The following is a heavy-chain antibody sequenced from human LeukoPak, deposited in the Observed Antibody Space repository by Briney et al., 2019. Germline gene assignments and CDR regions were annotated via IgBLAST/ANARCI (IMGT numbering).Heavy chain of an antibody. CDR2: ISGSGGST. J-gene: IGHJ5*02. D-gene: IGHD4-17*01. Sequence: GGSLRLSCAASGFTFSSYAMSWVRQAPGKGLEGVSAISGSGGSTYYADSVKGRFTISRDNSKNTLYLQMNSLRAEDTAVYYCAKDLPRMTTVTPDWFDPWGQGTLVTVSS. V-gene: IGHV3-23*01. CDR1: GFTFSSYA. CDR3: AKDLPRMTTVTPDWFDP.